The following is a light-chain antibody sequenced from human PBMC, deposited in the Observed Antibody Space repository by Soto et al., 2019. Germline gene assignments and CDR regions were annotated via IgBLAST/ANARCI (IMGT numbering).Light chain of an antibody. J-gene: IGLJ2*01. CDR1: SSNIGAGHD. V-gene: IGLV1-40*01. CDR2: DNN. CDR3: QAYDSSLSGVV. Sequence: QSVLTKPPSVSGAPGQRVTISCTGSSSNIGAGHDVHWYQHLPGTAPKLLIYDNNNRPSGAPDRFSGSKSGTSASLAITGLQAEDEADYYCQAYDSSLSGVVFGGGTKLTVL.